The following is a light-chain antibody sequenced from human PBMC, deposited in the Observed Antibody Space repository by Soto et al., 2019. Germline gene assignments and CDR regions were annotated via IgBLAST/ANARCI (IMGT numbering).Light chain of an antibody. V-gene: IGKV3-20*01. CDR2: VAS. Sequence: EIVLTQSPGTLSLSPGERATLSCRASQSVSSSYLAWYQQKPGQAPRLLIYVASSRATGIPDRFSGSGSGTDFTLTISRPEPEDFGAYDCQQYGSSPLSFGGGTKGDIK. CDR3: QQYGSSPLS. CDR1: QSVSSSY. J-gene: IGKJ4*01.